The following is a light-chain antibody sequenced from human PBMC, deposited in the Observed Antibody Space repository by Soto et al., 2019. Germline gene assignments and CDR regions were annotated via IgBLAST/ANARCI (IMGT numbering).Light chain of an antibody. CDR3: SSYAVSNPYI. J-gene: IGLJ1*01. CDR2: EVN. CDR1: STDVGGYDF. V-gene: IGLV2-8*01. Sequence: QSALTQPPSASGSPGQSVTISCTGTSTDVGGYDFVSWYQQHPGKAPKLMIYEVNKRPSGVPDRFSGSKSGNTASLTVSGLQAEDEADYYCSSYAVSNPYIFGSGTKLTVL.